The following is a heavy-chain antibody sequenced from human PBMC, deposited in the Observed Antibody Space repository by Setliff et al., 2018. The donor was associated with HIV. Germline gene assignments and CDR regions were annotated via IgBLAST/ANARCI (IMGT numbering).Heavy chain of an antibody. Sequence: GGSLRLSCAASGFIFSTYWMSWVRQATGKGLEWVANIKQDGSEKNYMDSVKGRFTISRDNAKNSLYLQMNSLRVEDTAVYYCAKTQTVITVYGPFDSWGQGTPVTVSS. CDR3: AKTQTVITVYGPFDS. D-gene: IGHD4-4*01. V-gene: IGHV3-7*05. CDR2: IKQDGSEK. CDR1: GFIFSTYW. J-gene: IGHJ4*02.